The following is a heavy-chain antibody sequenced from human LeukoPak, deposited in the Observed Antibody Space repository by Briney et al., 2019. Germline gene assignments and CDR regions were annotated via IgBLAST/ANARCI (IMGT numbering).Heavy chain of an antibody. Sequence: ASVKVSXKASGYTFTSYDINWVRQATGQGLEWMGWMNPNSGNTGYAQKFQGRVTMTRNTSISTAYVELSSLRSEDTAVYYCARGSLTYYYDSSGYTYYFDYWGQGTLVTVSS. CDR3: ARGSLTYYYDSSGYTYYFDY. CDR2: MNPNSGNT. CDR1: GYTFTSYD. J-gene: IGHJ4*02. D-gene: IGHD3-22*01. V-gene: IGHV1-8*01.